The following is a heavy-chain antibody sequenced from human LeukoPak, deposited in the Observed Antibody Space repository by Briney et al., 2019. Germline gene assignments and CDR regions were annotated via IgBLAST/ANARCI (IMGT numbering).Heavy chain of an antibody. CDR2: IRYDGSNK. Sequence: SGGSLRLSCAASGFTFSNYWMHWVRQAPGKGLEWVAFIRYDGSNKYYADSVKGRFTISRDNSKDTLYLQMNSLRAEDTAVYYCVGGDYWGQGTLVTVSS. J-gene: IGHJ4*02. CDR1: GFTFSNYW. V-gene: IGHV3-30*02. CDR3: VGGDY.